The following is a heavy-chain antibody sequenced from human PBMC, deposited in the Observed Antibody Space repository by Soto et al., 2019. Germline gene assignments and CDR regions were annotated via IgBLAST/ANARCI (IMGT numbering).Heavy chain of an antibody. V-gene: IGHV3-23*01. CDR2: ISGSGGST. CDR1: GFTFRSHA. CDR3: AKDLRQQLVLGRFDY. D-gene: IGHD6-13*01. Sequence: EVQLLESGGGLVQPGGSLRLSCAASGFTFRSHAMSWVRQAPGKGLDWVSAISGSGGSTYYADYVKGRFTISRDNSKNTLYLQMNSLRAEDTAVYYCAKDLRQQLVLGRFDYWGQGTLVTVSS. J-gene: IGHJ4*02.